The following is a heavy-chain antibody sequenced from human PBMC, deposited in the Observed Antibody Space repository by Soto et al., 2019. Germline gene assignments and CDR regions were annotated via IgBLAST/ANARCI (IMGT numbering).Heavy chain of an antibody. D-gene: IGHD6-13*01. Sequence: QITLKESGPTLVKPTQTLTLTCTFSGFSLSTSGVGVGWIRQPPGKALEWLALIYWNDDKRYSPSLKSRLTITKDTSKNQVVLTMTNMDPVDTATYYCAHRRRSIAAAGGKDFDYWGQGTLVTVSS. CDR2: IYWNDDK. CDR1: GFSLSTSGVG. V-gene: IGHV2-5*01. CDR3: AHRRRSIAAAGGKDFDY. J-gene: IGHJ4*02.